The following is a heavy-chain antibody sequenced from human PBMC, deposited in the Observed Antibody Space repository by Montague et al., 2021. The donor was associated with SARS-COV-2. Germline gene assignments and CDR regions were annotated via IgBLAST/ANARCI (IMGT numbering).Heavy chain of an antibody. J-gene: IGHJ4*02. CDR1: GFTFKNYS. CDR3: ARVFSGTYLDYFDF. CDR2: ISFDATNK. D-gene: IGHD1-26*01. V-gene: IGHV3-30*09. Sequence: SLRLSCAASGFTFKNYSMHWVRQAPGKGLEWVAVISFDATNKYYADSVKGRFAISRDNSENTLYLQMNTLRVEDTAVYYCARVFSGTYLDYFDFWGQGTLVTVSS.